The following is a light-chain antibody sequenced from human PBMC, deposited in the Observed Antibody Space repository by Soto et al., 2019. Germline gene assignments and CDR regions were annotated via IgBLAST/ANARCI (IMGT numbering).Light chain of an antibody. J-gene: IGKJ5*01. V-gene: IGKV1-9*01. CDR3: QQLDSYPIS. CDR2: AAS. Sequence: DIQLTQSPSFLSASVGDRVTITCRASQGISSYLVWYQQNPGKAPKLLIYAASTLQSGVPSRFGGSGAGTEFTLTVSSLQPEDFATYYCQQLDSYPISFGQGTLLEIK. CDR1: QGISSY.